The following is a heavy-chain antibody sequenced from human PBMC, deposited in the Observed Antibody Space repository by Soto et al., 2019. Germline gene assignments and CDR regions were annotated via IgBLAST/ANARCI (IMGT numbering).Heavy chain of an antibody. V-gene: IGHV3-11*06. D-gene: IGHD6-13*01. CDR3: ARSVVSSTRFDP. Sequence: LRLSCTASGFTFTDYYMSWIRQAPGKGLEWVSYISSRTNYTKYADSVRGRFTISRDNAKNSLFLQMNSLRDEDTAVYYCARSVVSSTRFDPWGQGTLVTVSS. CDR1: GFTFTDYY. CDR2: ISSRTNYT. J-gene: IGHJ5*02.